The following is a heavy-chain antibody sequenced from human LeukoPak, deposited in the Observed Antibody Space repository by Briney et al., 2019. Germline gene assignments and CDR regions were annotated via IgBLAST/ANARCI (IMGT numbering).Heavy chain of an antibody. V-gene: IGHV4-38-2*02. CDR1: GGSISGYY. Sequence: SETLSLTCTVSGGSISGYYWSWIRQPPGKGLEWIGSIYHSGSTYYNPSLKSRVTISVDTSKNQFSLKLSSVTAADTAVYYCARADSNLLYYYYMDVWGKGTTVTVSS. J-gene: IGHJ6*03. D-gene: IGHD4-11*01. CDR3: ARADSNLLYYYYMDV. CDR2: IYHSGST.